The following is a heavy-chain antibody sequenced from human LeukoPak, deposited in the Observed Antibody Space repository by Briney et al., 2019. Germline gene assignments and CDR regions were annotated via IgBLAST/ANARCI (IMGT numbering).Heavy chain of an antibody. CDR1: GYTFTSYG. CDR2: ISAYNGNT. CDR3: ARGDYPYYYYGMDV. J-gene: IGHJ6*02. Sequence: ASVKVSCKASGYTFTSYGISWVRQAPGQGLEWMGWISAYNGNTNYAQKFQGRVTITRDTSASTAYMELSSLRSEDTAVYYCARGDYPYYYYGMDVWGQGTTVTVSS. V-gene: IGHV1-18*01. D-gene: IGHD4-17*01.